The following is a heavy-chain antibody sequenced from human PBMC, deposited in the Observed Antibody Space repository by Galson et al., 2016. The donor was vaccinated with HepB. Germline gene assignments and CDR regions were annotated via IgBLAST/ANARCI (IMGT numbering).Heavy chain of an antibody. CDR2: TDGTNK. CDR3: AGGIRITFGGCIGREVHPRPKWLERSFDGMDV. Sequence: SLRLSCAVSGFTFSNYAMHWVRQAPGKGLEWVAVTDGTNKYYADSVKGRFTISRDNSKNTLYVQMNILRAEDTAVYYCAGGIRITFGGCIGREVHPRPKWLERSFDGMDVWGQGTTVTVSS. D-gene: IGHD3-16*02. CDR1: GFTFSNYA. V-gene: IGHV3-30-3*01. J-gene: IGHJ6*02.